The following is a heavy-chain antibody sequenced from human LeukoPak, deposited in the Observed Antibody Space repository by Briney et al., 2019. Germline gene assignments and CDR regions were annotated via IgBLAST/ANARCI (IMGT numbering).Heavy chain of an antibody. J-gene: IGHJ4*02. CDR3: AKDKTSACSSTSCYFDY. V-gene: IGHV3-9*01. Sequence: GGSLRLSCAASGFTFDDYAMHWVRHAPGKGLEWVSGISWNSGSIGYADSVKGRFTISRDNAKNSLYLQMNSLRAEDTALYYCAKDKTSACSSTSCYFDYWGQGTLVTVSS. CDR1: GFTFDDYA. D-gene: IGHD2-2*01. CDR2: ISWNSGSI.